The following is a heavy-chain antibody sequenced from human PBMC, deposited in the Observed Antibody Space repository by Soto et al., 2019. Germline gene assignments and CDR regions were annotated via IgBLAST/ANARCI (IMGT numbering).Heavy chain of an antibody. CDR1: GFTFSSYA. V-gene: IGHV3-23*01. J-gene: IGHJ4*02. D-gene: IGHD6-13*01. CDR2: ISGSDGST. CDR3: ARRSSSWYFDY. Sequence: EVQLLESGGGLVQPGGSLRLSCAASGFTFSSYAMNWVRQAPGKGLEWVSVISGSDGSTYYADSVKGRFTISRDNSKNTLNLQMNSLNAEDTAVYYCARRSSSWYFDYWGQGALVTVSS.